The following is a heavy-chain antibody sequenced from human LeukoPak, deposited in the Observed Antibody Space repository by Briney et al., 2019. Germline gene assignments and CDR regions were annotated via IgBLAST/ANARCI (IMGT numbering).Heavy chain of an antibody. J-gene: IGHJ4*02. D-gene: IGHD5-18*01. Sequence: PSETLSLTCIVSGGSIRSYDWSWIRQPPGKGLEWIGCISNTGYTYYNSSLKSRITISLDTSKNQFSLTLNSVTAADTAVYYCARDKGYNYGPIDSWGQGTLVTVSS. CDR3: ARDKGYNYGPIDS. CDR1: GGSIRSYD. CDR2: ISNTGYT. V-gene: IGHV4-30-4*08.